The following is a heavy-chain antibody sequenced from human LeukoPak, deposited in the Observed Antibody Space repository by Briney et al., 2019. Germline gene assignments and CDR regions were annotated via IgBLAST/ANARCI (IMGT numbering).Heavy chain of an antibody. Sequence: GASVKVSCKASGGTFSSYAISWVRQAPGQGLEWMGGIIPIFGTANYAQKFQGRVTITTDESTSTAYMELSSLRSEDTAVYYCARTWFGIAARPASLSYYYMDVWGKGTTVTVSS. CDR3: ARTWFGIAARPASLSYYYMDV. CDR2: IIPIFGTA. D-gene: IGHD6-6*01. V-gene: IGHV1-69*05. J-gene: IGHJ6*03. CDR1: GGTFSSYA.